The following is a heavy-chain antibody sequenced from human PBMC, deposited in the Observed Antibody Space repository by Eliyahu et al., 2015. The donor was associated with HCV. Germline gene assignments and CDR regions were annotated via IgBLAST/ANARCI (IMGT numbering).Heavy chain of an antibody. CDR2: INAGNGNT. V-gene: IGHV1-3*01. J-gene: IGHJ4*02. CDR3: ARAPLDIVATGGNFDY. D-gene: IGHD5-12*01. CDR1: GYTFTSYA. Sequence: QVQLVQSGAEVKKPGASVKVSCKASGYTFTSYAMHWVRQAPGQRLEWMGWINAGNGNTKYSQKFQGRVTITRDTSASTAYMELSSLRSEDTAVYYCARAPLDIVATGGNFDYWGQGTLVTVSS.